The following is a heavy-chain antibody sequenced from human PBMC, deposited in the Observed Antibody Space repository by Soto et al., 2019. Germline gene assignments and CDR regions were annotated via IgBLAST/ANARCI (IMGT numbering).Heavy chain of an antibody. J-gene: IGHJ4*02. V-gene: IGHV1-69*02. CDR3: ASSYGSGYRAFDS. CDR2: INPIHSRS. CDR1: GDTFNFYS. D-gene: IGHD3-10*01. Sequence: QVQLVQSGAEVKKPGSSVRVSCKASGDTFNFYSINWVRQAPGLGLEWMGRINPIHSRSNYAQRFQGRVTMTADKSTSTAYMELSSLRSGVTAMYYCASSYGSGYRAFDSWGQGVLVTVS.